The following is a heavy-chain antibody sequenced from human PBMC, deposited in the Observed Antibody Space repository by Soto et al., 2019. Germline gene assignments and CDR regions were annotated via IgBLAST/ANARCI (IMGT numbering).Heavy chain of an antibody. CDR2: SNAGNGNT. J-gene: IGHJ5*02. Sequence: ASVKVSCKASGYTFTSYAMHWVRQAPGQRLEWMGWSNAGNGNTKYSQKFQGRVTITRDTCASTAYMELSSLRSEDTAVYYCAREGPSYCSSTSCYTHWFDPWGQGTLVTVSS. CDR1: GYTFTSYA. CDR3: AREGPSYCSSTSCYTHWFDP. V-gene: IGHV1-3*01. D-gene: IGHD2-2*02.